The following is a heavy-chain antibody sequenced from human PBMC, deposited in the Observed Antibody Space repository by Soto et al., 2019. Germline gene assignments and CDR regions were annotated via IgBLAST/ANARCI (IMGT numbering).Heavy chain of an antibody. V-gene: IGHV3-23*01. CDR1: GFTFSSYA. J-gene: IGHJ6*02. CDR3: AKAGTNYDFWSYYYYGMDV. Sequence: PGGSLRLSCAASGFTFSSYAMSWVRQAPGKGLEWVSAISGSGGSTYYADSVKGRFTISRDNSKNTLYLQMNSLRAEDTAVYYCAKAGTNYDFWSYYYYGMDVWDQGTTVTVSS. CDR2: ISGSGGST. D-gene: IGHD3-3*01.